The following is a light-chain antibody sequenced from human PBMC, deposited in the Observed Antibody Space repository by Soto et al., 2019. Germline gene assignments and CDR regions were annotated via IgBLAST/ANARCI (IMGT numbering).Light chain of an antibody. CDR1: SSDVGGYNY. CDR3: SSYAGSSNV. J-gene: IGLJ1*01. V-gene: IGLV2-8*01. Sequence: QSALTQPPSASGSPGQPVAIPCTGTSSDVGGYNYVSWYQQHPGKAPKLMIYEVNKRPSGVPDRFSGSKSGNTASLTVSGLQAEDEADYYCSSYAGSSNVFGTGTKVTVL. CDR2: EVN.